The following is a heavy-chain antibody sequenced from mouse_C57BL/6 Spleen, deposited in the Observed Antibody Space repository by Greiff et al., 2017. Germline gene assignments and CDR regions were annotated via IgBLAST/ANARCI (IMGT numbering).Heavy chain of an antibody. D-gene: IGHD2-5*01. J-gene: IGHJ3*01. CDR3: TRAYYSNYGWFAD. CDR1: GFNIKDYY. CDR2: IDPEDGDT. Sequence: VHVKQSGAELVRPGASVKLSCTASGFNIKDYYMHWVKQRPEQGLEWIGRIDPEDGDTEYAPKFQGKATMTADTSSNTAYLQLSSLTSEDTAVYYCTRAYYSNYGWFADWGQGTLVTVSA. V-gene: IGHV14-1*01.